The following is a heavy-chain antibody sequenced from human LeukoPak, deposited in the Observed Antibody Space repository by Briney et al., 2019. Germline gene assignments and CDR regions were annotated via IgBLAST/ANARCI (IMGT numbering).Heavy chain of an antibody. J-gene: IGHJ4*02. Sequence: PGGSLRLSCAVSGFTFSNSWMTWVRQAPGKGLEWVAHINKDGSAKNYVDSVMGRFTVSRDNAKNSLYLQMNSLRAEDTAVYYCAREDPYSSGWSFDYWGQGTLVTVSS. V-gene: IGHV3-7*01. D-gene: IGHD6-19*01. CDR2: INKDGSAK. CDR1: GFTFSNSW. CDR3: AREDPYSSGWSFDY.